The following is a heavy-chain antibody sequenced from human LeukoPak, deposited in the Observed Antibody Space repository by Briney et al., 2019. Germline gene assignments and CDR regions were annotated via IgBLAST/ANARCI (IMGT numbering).Heavy chain of an antibody. CDR3: AKDQYSSGGGAPLDY. CDR1: GFTFSSYG. J-gene: IGHJ4*02. V-gene: IGHV3-30*18. Sequence: QAGRSLRLSCAASGFTFSSYGMHWVRQAPGKGLEWVAVISYDGSNKYYADSVKGRFTISRDNSKNTLYLQMNSLRAEDTAVYYCAKDQYSSGGGAPLDYWGQGTLVTVSS. D-gene: IGHD6-19*01. CDR2: ISYDGSNK.